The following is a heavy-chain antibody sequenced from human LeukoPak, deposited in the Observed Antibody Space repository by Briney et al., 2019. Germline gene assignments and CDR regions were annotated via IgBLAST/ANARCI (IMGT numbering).Heavy chain of an antibody. V-gene: IGHV3-20*01. D-gene: IGHD6-13*01. J-gene: IGHJ4*02. Sequence: GGSLRLSCAASGFTFSDYAMSWVRQAPGKGLEWVSGINWNGGSTGYADSVKGRFTISRDNAKNSLYLQMNSLRAEDTDLYHCARVGYSSSWTFDYWGQGTLVTVSS. CDR1: GFTFSDYA. CDR3: ARVGYSSSWTFDY. CDR2: INWNGGST.